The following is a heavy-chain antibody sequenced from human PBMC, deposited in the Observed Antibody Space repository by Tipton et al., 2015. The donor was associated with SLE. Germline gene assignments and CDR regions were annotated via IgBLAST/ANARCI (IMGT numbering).Heavy chain of an antibody. CDR3: ARAFRLGLDSFDI. Sequence: SLRLSCAASGFTLNSYAMNWVRQSPGKGLEWVSHISSDGGSTYYADSMKGRFTISRDTSRDTLHLQMNSLRAEDSGVYYCARAFRLGLDSFDIWGQGTTVTVSA. V-gene: IGHV3-23*01. D-gene: IGHD3/OR15-3a*01. CDR2: ISSDGGST. J-gene: IGHJ3*02. CDR1: GFTLNSYA.